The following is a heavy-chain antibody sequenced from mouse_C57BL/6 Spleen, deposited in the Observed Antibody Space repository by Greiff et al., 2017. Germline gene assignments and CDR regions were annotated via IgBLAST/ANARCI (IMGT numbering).Heavy chain of an antibody. CDR1: GFTFSDYG. CDR3: AGRDYGSRGYFDV. V-gene: IGHV5-17*01. Sequence: EVQGVESGGGLVKPGGSLKLSCAASGFTFSDYGMHWVRQAPEKGLEWVAYISSGSSTIYYADTVKGRFTISRDNAKNTLFLHMTSLRSEDTAMYYCAGRDYGSRGYFDVWGTGTTVTVSS. D-gene: IGHD1-1*01. J-gene: IGHJ1*03. CDR2: ISSGSSTI.